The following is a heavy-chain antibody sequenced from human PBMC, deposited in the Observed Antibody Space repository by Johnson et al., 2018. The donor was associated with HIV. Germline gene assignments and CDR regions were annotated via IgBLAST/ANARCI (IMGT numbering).Heavy chain of an antibody. CDR3: ARGGRAKDAFDI. Sequence: VQLVESGGGVVRPGGSLRLSCAASGFTFSNAWMSWVRQAPGKGLEWVGRLKRKTDGGTTYYADSVKGRFTISRDNSKNTLYLQMNSLRAEDTALYYCARGGRAKDAFDIWGQGTMVTVSS. D-gene: IGHD3-16*01. V-gene: IGHV3-15*01. CDR2: LKRKTDGGTT. J-gene: IGHJ3*02. CDR1: GFTFSNAW.